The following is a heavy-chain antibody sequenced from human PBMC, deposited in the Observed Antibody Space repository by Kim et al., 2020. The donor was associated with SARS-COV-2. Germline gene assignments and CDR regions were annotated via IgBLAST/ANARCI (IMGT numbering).Heavy chain of an antibody. D-gene: IGHD3-16*01. Sequence: KGRFTIARDNAKNTLYLQMNSLRAEDTAVYYCAKGPYDYVWGSSPYYFDYWGQGTLVTVSS. J-gene: IGHJ4*02. CDR3: AKGPYDYVWGSSPYYFDY. V-gene: IGHV3-23*01.